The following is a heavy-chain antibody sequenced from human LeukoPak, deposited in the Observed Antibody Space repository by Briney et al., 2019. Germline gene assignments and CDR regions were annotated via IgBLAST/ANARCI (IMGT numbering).Heavy chain of an antibody. CDR3: ARAGYYYDSSGYYSNDAFDI. CDR1: GGTFSSYA. CDR2: IIPIFGTA. V-gene: IGHV1-69*13. Sequence: SVKVSCKASGGTFSSYAISWVRQAPGQGLEWMGGIIPIFGTANYAQKFQGRVTITADESTSTAYMELSSLRSEDTAVYYCARAGYYYDSSGYYSNDAFDIWGQGTMVTVSS. D-gene: IGHD3-22*01. J-gene: IGHJ3*02.